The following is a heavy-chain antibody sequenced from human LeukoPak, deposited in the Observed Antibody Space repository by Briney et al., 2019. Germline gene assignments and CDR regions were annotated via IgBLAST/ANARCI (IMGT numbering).Heavy chain of an antibody. J-gene: IGHJ4*02. CDR2: IKSKADGETI. D-gene: IGHD1-20*01. CDR3: STLTSRGLSDS. V-gene: IGHV3-15*07. Sequence: AGGSLRLSCAASGFTFSSHSMNWVRQAPGKGLEWVGRIKSKADGETIDYAAPVKGRFTFSRDDSKNMLYLQMNSLKSEDTAVYYCSTLTSRGLSDSWGQGTLVTVSS. CDR1: GFTFSSHS.